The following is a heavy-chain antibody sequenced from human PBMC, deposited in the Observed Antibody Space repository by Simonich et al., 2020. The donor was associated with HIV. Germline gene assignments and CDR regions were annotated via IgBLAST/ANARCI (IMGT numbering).Heavy chain of an antibody. CDR3: ARHQTGTDAFDI. V-gene: IGHV4-38-2*01. CDR2: IYHGGTT. D-gene: IGHD1-1*01. Sequence: QVQLQESGPGLVKPSETLSLTCGVSGYSISRGDYWGWIRQPPGKGLEWIAIIYHGGTTFYNPSLKSRVTISLDKSKNQFSLRLSSVTAADTAMYYCARHQTGTDAFDIWGQGTMVAVSS. J-gene: IGHJ3*02. CDR1: GYSISRGDY.